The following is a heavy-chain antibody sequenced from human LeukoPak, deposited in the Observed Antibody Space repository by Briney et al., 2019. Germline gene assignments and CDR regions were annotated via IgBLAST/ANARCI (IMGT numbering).Heavy chain of an antibody. J-gene: IGHJ4*02. V-gene: IGHV3-30-3*01. CDR2: ISYDGSNK. CDR3: ARARGVVVTANFDY. CDR1: GFTFSSYA. D-gene: IGHD2-21*02. Sequence: GGSLRLSCAASGFTFSSYAMHWVRQAPGKGLEWVAVISYDGSNKYYADSVKGRFTISRDNSKNTLYLQMNSLRAEDTAVYYCARARGVVVTANFDYWGQGALVTVSS.